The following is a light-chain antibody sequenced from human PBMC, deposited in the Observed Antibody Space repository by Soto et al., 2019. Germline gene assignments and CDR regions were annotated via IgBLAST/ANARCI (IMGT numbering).Light chain of an antibody. CDR1: QDISIY. CDR3: QHYDSLTWT. CDR2: DTS. V-gene: IGKV1-33*01. J-gene: IGKJ1*01. Sequence: DIQMTQSPSSLSASVGDRVTITCLASQDISIYLNWYQQKLGKAPKLLIYDTSTLGAGVPARFSGSGSGTVFTLTINSLQPEDLATYYCQHYDSLTWTFGQGTRVEVK.